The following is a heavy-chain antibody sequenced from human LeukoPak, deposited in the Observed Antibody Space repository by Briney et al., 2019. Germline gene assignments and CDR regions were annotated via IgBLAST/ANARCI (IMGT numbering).Heavy chain of an antibody. CDR2: TNHSGST. Sequence: SETLSLTCAVYGGSFSGYYWSWIRQPPGKGLEWIGETNHSGSTNYNPSLKSRVTISVDTSKNQFSLKLSSVTAADTAVYYCARRSKELLWFGELPYYYYYMDVWGKGTTVTISS. J-gene: IGHJ6*03. CDR3: ARRSKELLWFGELPYYYYYMDV. D-gene: IGHD3-10*01. V-gene: IGHV4-34*01. CDR1: GGSFSGYY.